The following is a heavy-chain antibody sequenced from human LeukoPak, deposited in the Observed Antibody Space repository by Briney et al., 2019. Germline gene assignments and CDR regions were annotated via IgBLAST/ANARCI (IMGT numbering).Heavy chain of an antibody. V-gene: IGHV3-30*04. CDR2: ISYDGSNK. Sequence: GRSLRLSCAASGFTFSSYAMHWVRQAPGKGLAWVAVISYDGSNKYYADSVKGRFTISRDNSKNTLYLQMNSLRAEDTAVYYCARVGEVVRGVGIDYWGQGTLVTVSS. CDR1: GFTFSSYA. J-gene: IGHJ4*02. CDR3: ARVGEVVRGVGIDY. D-gene: IGHD3-10*01.